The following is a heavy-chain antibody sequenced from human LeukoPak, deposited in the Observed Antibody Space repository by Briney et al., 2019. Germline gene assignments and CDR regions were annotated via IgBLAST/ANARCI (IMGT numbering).Heavy chain of an antibody. CDR3: AKDRHTPGRYCSSTTCFPFDP. CDR1: GFTFSSYA. CDR2: ISGSGGST. J-gene: IGHJ5*02. V-gene: IGHV3-23*01. Sequence: GGSLRLSCVVSGFTFSSYAMSWVRQAPGEGVEWVSGISGSGGSTYYADSVKGRFTISRDNSKNTLYLQMNSLRAEDTAVYYCAKDRHTPGRYCSSTTCFPFDPWGQGTLVTVSS. D-gene: IGHD2-2*01.